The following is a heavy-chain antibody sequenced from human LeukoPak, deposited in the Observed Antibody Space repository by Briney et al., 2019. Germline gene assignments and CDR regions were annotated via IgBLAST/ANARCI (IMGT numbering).Heavy chain of an antibody. J-gene: IGHJ4*02. Sequence: GGSLRLSCTASGFTINNNYMSWVRQAPGKGLEWVSIIYSDRSTYYPESVKGRFTISRDDSKNTLLLQMDSLRVEDTAIYYCARDFNRRALYGDPIGWGQGALVTVSS. CDR2: IYSDRST. CDR3: ARDFNRRALYGDPIG. D-gene: IGHD4-17*01. V-gene: IGHV3-53*01. CDR1: GFTINNNY.